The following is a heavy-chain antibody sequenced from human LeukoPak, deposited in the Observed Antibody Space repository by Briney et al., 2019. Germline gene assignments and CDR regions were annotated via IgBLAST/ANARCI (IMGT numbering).Heavy chain of an antibody. CDR2: IYSSGST. CDR1: GGSMSSYY. CDR3: ARLSSGRPHEYFQH. V-gene: IGHV4-59*01. J-gene: IGHJ1*01. Sequence: SETLSLTCTVSGGSMSSYYWSWVRQPPGKGLEWIAYIYSSGSTNYNPSLKSRATTSIDTSKNQFSLKLTSVTAADTAVYYCARLSSGRPHEYFQHWGQGTLVTVSS. D-gene: IGHD3-22*01.